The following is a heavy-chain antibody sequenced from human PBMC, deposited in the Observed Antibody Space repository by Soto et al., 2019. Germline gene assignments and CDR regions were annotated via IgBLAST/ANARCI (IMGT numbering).Heavy chain of an antibody. Sequence: SETLSLTCDVSGVSIDSSYWWGWVRQPPGRDLEWLGDMSHGGSTNYNPSLKSRVTISVDTSKNQFSLKLSSVTAADTAVYYCARQGTRYSSSWYWFDPWGQGTLVTVSS. CDR1: GVSIDSSYW. V-gene: IGHV4-4*02. CDR3: ARQGTRYSSSWYWFDP. CDR2: MSHGGST. J-gene: IGHJ5*02. D-gene: IGHD6-13*01.